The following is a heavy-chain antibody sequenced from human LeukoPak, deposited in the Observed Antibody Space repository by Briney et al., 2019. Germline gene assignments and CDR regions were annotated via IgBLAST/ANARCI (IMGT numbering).Heavy chain of an antibody. CDR3: ARDCPLLLWFGESTHDEPYYMDV. V-gene: IGHV4-61*02. D-gene: IGHD3-10*01. CDR1: GGSISSGSYY. CDR2: IYTSGST. J-gene: IGHJ6*03. Sequence: PSETLSLTCTVSGGSISSGSYYWSWIRQPAGKGLEWIGRIYTSGSTNYNPSFKSRVTISVDTSKNQFSLKLSSVTAADTAVYYCARDCPLLLWFGESTHDEPYYMDVWGKGTTVTVSS.